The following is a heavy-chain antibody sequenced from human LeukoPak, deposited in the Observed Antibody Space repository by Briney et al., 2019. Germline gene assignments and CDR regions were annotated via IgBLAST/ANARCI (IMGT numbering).Heavy chain of an antibody. CDR1: GFTFINYD. CDR2: IRYDGGNK. Sequence: PGGSLRLSCAASGFTFINYDLHWVRQAPGKGLEWVAFIRYDGGNKYYADSVKGRFTISRDNSKSTLYQQMNSLRLEDMAVYYCAKGAIDYSSSSPFDYWGQGTLVTVSS. V-gene: IGHV3-30*02. J-gene: IGHJ4*02. CDR3: AKGAIDYSSSSPFDY. D-gene: IGHD6-6*01.